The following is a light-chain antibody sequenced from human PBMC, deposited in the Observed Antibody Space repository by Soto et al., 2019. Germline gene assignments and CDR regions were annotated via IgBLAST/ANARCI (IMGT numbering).Light chain of an antibody. CDR1: QSVSNN. CDR3: QQYNNWPLT. V-gene: IGKV3D-15*01. CDR2: GAS. Sequence: EMLLTQSPDTLSLSPGERATLSCSASQSVSNNYLAWYQQKPGQAPRLLIYGASNRATGIPDRFSGSGSGTDFTLTFSSLQSEDFAVYYCQQYNNWPLTFGQGTKV. J-gene: IGKJ1*01.